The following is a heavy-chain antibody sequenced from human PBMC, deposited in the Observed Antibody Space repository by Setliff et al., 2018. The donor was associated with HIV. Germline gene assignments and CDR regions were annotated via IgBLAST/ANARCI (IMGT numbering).Heavy chain of an antibody. V-gene: IGHV4-61*02. CDR2: IYSSGST. J-gene: IGHJ3*01. CDR3: ARGWGHDGFDF. D-gene: IGHD7-27*01. CDR1: GGSISSGSYY. Sequence: SETLSLTCTVSGGSISSGSYYWSWMRQPAGTGLEWIGRIYSSGSTNYNPSLRSRVTVLEDTSKKQISLKLSSVTAADTAVYYCARGWGHDGFDFWGQGTMVTVSS.